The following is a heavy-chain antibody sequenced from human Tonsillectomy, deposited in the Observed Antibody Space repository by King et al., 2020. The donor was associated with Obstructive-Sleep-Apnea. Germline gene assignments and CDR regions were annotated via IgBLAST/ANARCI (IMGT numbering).Heavy chain of an antibody. V-gene: IGHV4-38-2*02. CDR2: IYHGGRT. D-gene: IGHD2-15*01. CDR1: GYSISSDYY. CDR3: ARDQVLLAQTYGMDV. J-gene: IGHJ6*02. Sequence: VQLQESGPGLVKPSETLSLTCTVSGYSISSDYYWGWIRQPPGNGLEWIGSIYHGGRTYYNPSLKSRVTISVDTSKNQFSLKLSSVTAADTAVYYCARDQVLLAQTYGMDVWGQGTTVTISS.